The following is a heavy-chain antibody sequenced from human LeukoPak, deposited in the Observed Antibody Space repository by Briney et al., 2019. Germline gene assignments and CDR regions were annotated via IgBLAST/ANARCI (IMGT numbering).Heavy chain of an antibody. Sequence: LSLTCTVSGGSISSGGHSWSWVRQAPGKGLEWVSAISGSGGSTYYADSVKGRFTISRDNSKNTLYLQMNSLRVEDTAVYYCARGRPHGNDYWGQGTLVTVSS. CDR2: ISGSGGST. CDR3: ARGRPHGNDY. CDR1: GGSISSGGHS. J-gene: IGHJ4*02. V-gene: IGHV3-23*01. D-gene: IGHD4-23*01.